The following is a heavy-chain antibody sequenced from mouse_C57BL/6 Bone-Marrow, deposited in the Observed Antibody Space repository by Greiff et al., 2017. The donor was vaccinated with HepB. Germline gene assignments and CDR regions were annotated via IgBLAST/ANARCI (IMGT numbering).Heavy chain of an antibody. Sequence: EVKLMESGGGLVKPGGSLKLSCAASGFTFSSYAMSWVRQTPEKRLEWVATISDGGSYTYYPDNVKGRFTISRDNAKNNLYLQMSHLKSEDTAMYYCARGYYGNHWGQGTTLTVSS. CDR3: ARGYYGNH. D-gene: IGHD2-1*01. J-gene: IGHJ2*01. V-gene: IGHV5-4*03. CDR2: ISDGGSYT. CDR1: GFTFSSYA.